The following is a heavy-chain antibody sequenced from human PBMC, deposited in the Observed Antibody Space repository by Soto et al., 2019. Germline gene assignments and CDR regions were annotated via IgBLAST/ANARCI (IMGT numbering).Heavy chain of an antibody. V-gene: IGHV1-3*01. J-gene: IGHJ4*02. Sequence: GASVKVSCKASGYTFTSYAMHWVRQAPGQRLEWMGWINAGNGNTKYSQKFQGRVTITRDTSASTAYMELSSLRSEDTAVYYCARVPPQYYYDSSGYFDYWGQGTLVTVSS. D-gene: IGHD3-22*01. CDR1: GYTFTSYA. CDR2: INAGNGNT. CDR3: ARVPPQYYYDSSGYFDY.